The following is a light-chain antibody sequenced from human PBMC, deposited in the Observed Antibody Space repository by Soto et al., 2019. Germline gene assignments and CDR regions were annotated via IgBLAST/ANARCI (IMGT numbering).Light chain of an antibody. Sequence: EIVLTQSPGTLSLSPGAIATLSVSASQSVDRNYLAWYQHKPGQAPRLLIYGASTRATGIPDRFSGSGSGTDFTLTISRLEPEDFAVYYCHQYGLSPPYTFGPGTKVDIK. J-gene: IGKJ3*01. CDR3: HQYGLSPPYT. CDR1: QSVDRNY. CDR2: GAS. V-gene: IGKV3-20*01.